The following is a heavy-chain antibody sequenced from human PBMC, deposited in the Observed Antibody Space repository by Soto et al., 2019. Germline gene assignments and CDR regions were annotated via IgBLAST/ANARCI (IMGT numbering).Heavy chain of an antibody. V-gene: IGHV1-69*13. J-gene: IGHJ6*02. Sequence: VASVKVSCKASGGTFSSYAISWVRQAPGQGLEWMGGIIPIFGTANYAQKFQGRVTITADESTSTAYMELSSLRSEDTAVYYCARVVTIFGVVTNYGMDVWGQGTTVTVSS. CDR3: ARVVTIFGVVTNYGMDV. D-gene: IGHD3-3*01. CDR2: IIPIFGTA. CDR1: GGTFSSYA.